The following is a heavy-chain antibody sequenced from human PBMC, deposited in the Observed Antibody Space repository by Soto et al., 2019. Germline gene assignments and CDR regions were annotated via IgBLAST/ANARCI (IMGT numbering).Heavy chain of an antibody. Sequence: ASVKVSFKASGYTFTSYSMHWLRQAPGQRLEWMGWINAGNGNTKYSQKFQGRVTITRDTSASTAYLELSSLRSEDTAVYYCARDVTGTTEYPPPQPQHNWFDPWGQGNLVTVHS. CDR3: ARDVTGTTEYPPPQPQHNWFDP. CDR1: GYTFTSYS. CDR2: INAGNGNT. J-gene: IGHJ5*02. V-gene: IGHV1-3*01. D-gene: IGHD1-20*01.